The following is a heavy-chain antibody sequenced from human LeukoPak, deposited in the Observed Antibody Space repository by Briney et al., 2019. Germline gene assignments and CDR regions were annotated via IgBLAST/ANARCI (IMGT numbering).Heavy chain of an antibody. CDR3: ASLNVYGDC. CDR2: FGCSSKSI. V-gene: IGHV3-48*02. J-gene: IGHJ4*02. CDR1: GFTFKNYS. Sequence: GGSLRLSCAASGFTFKNYSKIWVRQAPGKGLEWVSYFGCSSKSIYYADPVKRGFSIHRDNHKNALYLQENSLRDEDAAVYFCASLNVYGDCWGQGTLGSV. D-gene: IGHD3-16*01.